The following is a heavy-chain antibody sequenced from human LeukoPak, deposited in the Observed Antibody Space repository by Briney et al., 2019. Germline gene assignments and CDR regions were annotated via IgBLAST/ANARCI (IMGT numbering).Heavy chain of an antibody. J-gene: IGHJ4*02. CDR2: INSDGSSR. CDR1: GFTFSNYW. V-gene: IGHV3-74*01. CDR3: ASASSHRIAAGGDY. Sequence: GGSLRLSCAASGFTFSNYWMHWVRQAPGKGLVWVSRINSDGSSRNYADSVKGRFTISRDNAKNTLYLQLNSLRAEDTAVYYCASASSHRIAAGGDYWGQGTLVTVSS. D-gene: IGHD6-13*01.